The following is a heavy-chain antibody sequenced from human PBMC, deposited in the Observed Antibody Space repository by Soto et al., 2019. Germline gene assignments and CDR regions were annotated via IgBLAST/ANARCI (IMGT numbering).Heavy chain of an antibody. V-gene: IGHV3-21*01. D-gene: IGHD3-10*01. CDR1: GFTFSSYS. Sequence: GGSLRLSCAASGFTFSSYSMNWVRQAPGKGLEWVSSISSSSSYIYYADSVKGRFTTSRDNAKNSLYLQMNSLRAEDTAVYYCARDRRGEGDFQHWGQGTLVTVSS. CDR3: ARDRRGEGDFQH. CDR2: ISSSSSYI. J-gene: IGHJ1*01.